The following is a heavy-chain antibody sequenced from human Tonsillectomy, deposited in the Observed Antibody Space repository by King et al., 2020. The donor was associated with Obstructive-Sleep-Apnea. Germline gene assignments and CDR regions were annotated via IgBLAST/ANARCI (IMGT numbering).Heavy chain of an antibody. CDR2: IYPGDSDT. V-gene: IGHV5-51*01. CDR3: ARQYYVSSGLSGWFDP. D-gene: IGHD3-22*01. J-gene: IGHJ5*02. Sequence: QLVQSGAEVKKPGESLKISCKGSGYSFTSYWIGWVRQMPGKGLEWMGIIYPGDSDTRYSPSFQGQVTISADTSISTAYLQWSSLKASDTAMYSCARQYYVSSGLSGWFDPWGQGTLVTVSS. CDR1: GYSFTSYW.